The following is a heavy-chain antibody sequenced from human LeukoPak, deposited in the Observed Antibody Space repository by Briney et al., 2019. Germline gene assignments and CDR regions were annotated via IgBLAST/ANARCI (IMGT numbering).Heavy chain of an antibody. Sequence: ASVKVSCKASGYTFTSYGISWVRQAPGQGLEWMGWISAYNGKTNYAQKFQGRVTMTTDTSTTTAYMELRSLRSDDTAVYYCTRDGWVPRFDWLNYWGQGTLVTVSS. CDR3: TRDGWVPRFDWLNY. V-gene: IGHV1-18*01. CDR1: GYTFTSYG. D-gene: IGHD3-9*01. CDR2: ISAYNGKT. J-gene: IGHJ4*02.